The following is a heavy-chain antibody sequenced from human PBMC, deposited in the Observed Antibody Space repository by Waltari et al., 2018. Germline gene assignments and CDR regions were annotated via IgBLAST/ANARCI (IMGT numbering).Heavy chain of an antibody. CDR2: IYYSGST. CDR1: GGSISSSY. V-gene: IGHV4-59*01. Sequence: QVQLQESGPGLVKPSETLSLTCTVSGGSISSSYWSWIRQPPGKGLEWIGYIYYSGSTNYNPSLKSRVTISVDTSKNQFSLKLSSVTAADTAVYYCARGDSYGYYYYYMDVWGKGTTVTVSS. J-gene: IGHJ6*03. CDR3: ARGDSYGYYYYYMDV. D-gene: IGHD5-18*01.